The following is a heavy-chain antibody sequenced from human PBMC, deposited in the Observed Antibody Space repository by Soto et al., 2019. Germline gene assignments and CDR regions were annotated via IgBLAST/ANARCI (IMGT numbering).Heavy chain of an antibody. CDR2: ISSSSSYI. J-gene: IGHJ5*02. CDR1: GFTFSSYS. CDR3: AKSRAIVVVPAAIGWFDP. Sequence: XVSLRLSCAASGFTFSSYSMNWVRQAPGKGLEWVSSISSSSSYIYYADSVKGRFTISRDNAKNSLYLQMNSLRAEDTAVYYCAKSRAIVVVPAAIGWFDPWGQGTLVTVSS. D-gene: IGHD2-2*01. V-gene: IGHV3-21*01.